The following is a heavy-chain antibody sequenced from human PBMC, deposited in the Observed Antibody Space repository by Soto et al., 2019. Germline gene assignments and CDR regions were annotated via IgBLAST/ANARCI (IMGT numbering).Heavy chain of an antibody. V-gene: IGHV4-59*08. Sequence: SETLSLTCTVAGGSISSYYWSWIRQPPGKGLEWIGYIYYSGSTNYNPSLKSRVTISVDTSKNQFSLKLSSVTAADTAVYYCARTGGFLEWSTGYYGMDVWGQGTTVTVSS. CDR2: IYYSGST. J-gene: IGHJ6*02. CDR1: GGSISSYY. D-gene: IGHD3-3*01. CDR3: ARTGGFLEWSTGYYGMDV.